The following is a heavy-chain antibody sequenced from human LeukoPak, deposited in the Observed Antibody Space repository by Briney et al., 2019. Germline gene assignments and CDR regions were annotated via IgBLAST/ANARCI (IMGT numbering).Heavy chain of an antibody. V-gene: IGHV3-30*18. CDR1: GFNFSIYG. CDR2: ISFDETRK. Sequence: GGSLRLSCVASGFNFSIYGMHWVRQAPGKGLEWVSVISFDETRKFYGDSVKGRFTISRDNSKNTVYLQMNNLRPEDTAVYYCLKDMFHYDSSGYPWGQGTLDIVSS. D-gene: IGHD3-22*01. CDR3: LKDMFHYDSSGYP. J-gene: IGHJ5*02.